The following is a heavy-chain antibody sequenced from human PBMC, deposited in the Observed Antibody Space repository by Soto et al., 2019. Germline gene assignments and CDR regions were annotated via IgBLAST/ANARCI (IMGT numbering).Heavy chain of an antibody. CDR2: ISAYNGNT. J-gene: IGHJ6*01. CDR3: AMNYDFWSGYYALYGMDA. Sequence: AASVKVSCKASGYTFTSYGISWVRQAPGQGLEWMGWISAYNGNTNYAQKLQGRVTMTTDTSTSTAYMELRSLRSDDTAVYYCAMNYDFWSGYYALYGMDAWGQVSRVTFSS. CDR1: GYTFTSYG. D-gene: IGHD3-3*01. V-gene: IGHV1-18*04.